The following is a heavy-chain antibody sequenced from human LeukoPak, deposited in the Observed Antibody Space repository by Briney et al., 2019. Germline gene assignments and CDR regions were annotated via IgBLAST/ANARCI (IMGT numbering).Heavy chain of an antibody. D-gene: IGHD2-8*02. CDR2: IKSDGST. CDR1: GFTFSSYW. CDR3: AKQGTGSYLDH. J-gene: IGHJ4*02. V-gene: IGHV3-74*01. Sequence: QPGGSLRLSCAASGFTFSSYWMHWVRQAPGKGLVWVSRIKSDGSTRYADSVKGRFTISRDNSKNTLYLQMNSLRAEDTAVYYCAKQGTGSYLDHWGQGTLVTVSS.